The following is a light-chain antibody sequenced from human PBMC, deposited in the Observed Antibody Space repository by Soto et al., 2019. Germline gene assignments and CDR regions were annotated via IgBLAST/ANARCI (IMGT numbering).Light chain of an antibody. J-gene: IGKJ4*01. CDR2: RAS. V-gene: IGKV3-20*01. Sequence: EIVMTQSPATLPVSPGERATLSCRASQSVSSSYLAWYQQKPGQAPKVLIYRASSRATGIPDRFSGSGSGTDFTLTISRLEPEDFAVYYCQQYGSSPLTFGGGTKVDI. CDR3: QQYGSSPLT. CDR1: QSVSSSY.